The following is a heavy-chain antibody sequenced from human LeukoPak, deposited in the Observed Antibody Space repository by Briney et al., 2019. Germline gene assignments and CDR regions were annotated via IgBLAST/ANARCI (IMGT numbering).Heavy chain of an antibody. D-gene: IGHD1-26*01. J-gene: IGHJ4*02. CDR2: IYENGRT. Sequence: SETLSLTCTVSGGSIGNFFRSWIRQSPGEGLEWIGFIYENGRTSYNPSLKSRVTISVDMSKNQFSLRLTSMTAADTAVYYCARDWELGHWGRGILVTVTS. V-gene: IGHV4-59*01. CDR3: ARDWELGH. CDR1: GGSIGNFF.